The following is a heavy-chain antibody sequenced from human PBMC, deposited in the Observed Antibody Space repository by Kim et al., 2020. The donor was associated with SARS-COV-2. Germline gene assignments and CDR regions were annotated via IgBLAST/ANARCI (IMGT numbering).Heavy chain of an antibody. Sequence: DSVKGPFTIARDNSKNTLYLQMNSLRAEDTAVYYCAKMYIAAAGRGLDYWGQGTLVTVSS. J-gene: IGHJ4*02. D-gene: IGHD6-13*01. V-gene: IGHV3-23*01. CDR3: AKMYIAAAGRGLDY.